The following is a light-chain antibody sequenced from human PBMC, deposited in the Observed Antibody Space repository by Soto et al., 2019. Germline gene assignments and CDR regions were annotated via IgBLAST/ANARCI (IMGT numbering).Light chain of an antibody. V-gene: IGKV3-20*01. CDR2: RTF. CDR1: QSIASSY. J-gene: IGKJ4*01. Sequence: ERVLTQSPGTLSLSPGERATLSCRASQSIASSYLAGYQQKPGQPPRLLLYRTFNRATGIPDRFSGSGSGTDFTLTLSRLEPEDFAVYFCQQFSRQPPTFGGGTKVEI. CDR3: QQFSRQPPT.